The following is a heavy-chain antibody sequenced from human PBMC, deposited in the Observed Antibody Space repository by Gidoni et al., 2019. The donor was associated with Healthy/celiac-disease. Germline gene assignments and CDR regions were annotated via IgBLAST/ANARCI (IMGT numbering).Heavy chain of an antibody. CDR3: AKDYAPYGYPSGYYYMDV. CDR1: GFTFDDYA. V-gene: IGHV3-9*01. J-gene: IGHJ6*03. CDR2: ISRNSGCI. D-gene: IGHD5-18*01. Sequence: EVQLVESGGGLVQPGRSLRLSCAASGFTFDDYAMHWGRQAPGKGLEWVSGISRNSGCIGYADSVKGRFTISRYNANNSLYLQMNSLIAEDTALYYCAKDYAPYGYPSGYYYMDVWGKGTTVTVSS.